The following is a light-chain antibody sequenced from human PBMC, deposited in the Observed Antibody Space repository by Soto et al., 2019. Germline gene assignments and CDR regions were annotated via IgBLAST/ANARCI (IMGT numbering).Light chain of an antibody. V-gene: IGKV3D-15*01. Sequence: EIVMTQSPATLSVSPGDRATLSCRASQSVGTNLAWYQQKPGQAPRLLIYGASTRATGIPARFSGSGSGTEFTLAISSLQSEDFAVYYCQQYNNWPPVTFGGGTKVEIK. J-gene: IGKJ4*01. CDR2: GAS. CDR3: QQYNNWPPVT. CDR1: QSVGTN.